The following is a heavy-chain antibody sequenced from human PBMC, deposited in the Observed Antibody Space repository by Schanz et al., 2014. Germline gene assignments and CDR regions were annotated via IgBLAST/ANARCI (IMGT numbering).Heavy chain of an antibody. D-gene: IGHD3-22*01. CDR2: INAHTGNT. CDR3: ARDHVAANHYDSPGAFDI. Sequence: QVQLVQSGGEVKKPGASATVSCKASGYTFNNHGISWVRQAPGQGLEWMGWINAHTGNTQYAQKFQGRVNMTRDTVTTTVHLELTRRRTDDTAIYYCARDHVAANHYDSPGAFDIWGQGTRVTVSS. CDR1: GYTFNNHG. J-gene: IGHJ3*02. V-gene: IGHV1-18*01.